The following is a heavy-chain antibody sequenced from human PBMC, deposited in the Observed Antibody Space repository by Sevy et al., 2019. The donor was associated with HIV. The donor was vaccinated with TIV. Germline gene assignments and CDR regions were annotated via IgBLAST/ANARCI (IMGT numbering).Heavy chain of an antibody. CDR2: ISSSGSNI. Sequence: GGSLRLSCAASGFTFSSYEMNWVRQAPGKGLEWVSYISSSGSNIYYADSVKGRFTISRDNAKNSLYLQMNSLRAEDTAVYYCARDDRGYSGYDRGNFDYWGQGTLVTVSS. D-gene: IGHD5-12*01. CDR1: GFTFSSYE. J-gene: IGHJ4*02. V-gene: IGHV3-48*03. CDR3: ARDDRGYSGYDRGNFDY.